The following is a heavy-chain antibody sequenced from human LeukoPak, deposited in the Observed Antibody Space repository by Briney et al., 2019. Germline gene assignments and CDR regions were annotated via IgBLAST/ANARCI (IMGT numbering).Heavy chain of an antibody. CDR1: GFTFSSYS. CDR3: AGAYSSSSLFIL. J-gene: IGHJ4*02. Sequence: KAWGSLRLSCAASGFTFSSYSMNWVRQAPGKGLEWVSSISSSSSYIYYADSVKGRFTISRDNAKNSLYLQMNSLRAEDTAVYYCAGAYSSSSLFILWGQGTLVTVSS. D-gene: IGHD6-6*01. CDR2: ISSSSSYI. V-gene: IGHV3-21*01.